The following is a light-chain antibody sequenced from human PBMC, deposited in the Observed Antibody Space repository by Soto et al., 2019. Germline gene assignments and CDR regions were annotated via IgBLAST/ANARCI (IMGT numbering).Light chain of an antibody. Sequence: DIQMTQSTSSLSASVGDRVTITCRASQGIRNDLGWYQQRPGKAHKRLIHSASSLQSGVPSRFSGSGSRTHCTLTISRLQPEDFATYYCLQNNSYPRTFGQGTTVAIK. V-gene: IGKV1-17*01. CDR2: SAS. CDR3: LQNNSYPRT. CDR1: QGIRND. J-gene: IGKJ1*01.